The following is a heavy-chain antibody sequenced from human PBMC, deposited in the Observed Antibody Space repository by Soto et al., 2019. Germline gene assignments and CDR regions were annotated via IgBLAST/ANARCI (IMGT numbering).Heavy chain of an antibody. D-gene: IGHD3-22*01. CDR1: GYPLTELS. CDR2: FDPEDGET. Sequence: XSVKVPCKVSGYPLTELSMHWVRRAPGKGLEWMGGFDPEDGETIYAQKFQGRVTMTEDTSTDTAYMELSSLRSEDTAVYYCATNYYDSSGSGAFDIWGQGTMVTVSS. CDR3: ATNYYDSSGSGAFDI. J-gene: IGHJ3*02. V-gene: IGHV1-24*01.